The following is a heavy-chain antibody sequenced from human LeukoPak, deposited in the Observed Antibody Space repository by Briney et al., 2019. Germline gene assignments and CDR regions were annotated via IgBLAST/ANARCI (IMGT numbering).Heavy chain of an antibody. CDR2: ISYDGSNK. CDR3: AKDLGKQESGYDDAFGI. CDR1: GFTFSSYG. D-gene: IGHD3-3*01. J-gene: IGHJ3*02. Sequence: GGSLRLSCAASGFTFSSYGMHWVRQAPGKGLEWVAVISYDGSNKYYADSVKGRFTISRDNSKNTLYLQMNSLRAEDTAVYYCAKDLGKQESGYDDAFGIWGQGTMVTVSS. V-gene: IGHV3-30*18.